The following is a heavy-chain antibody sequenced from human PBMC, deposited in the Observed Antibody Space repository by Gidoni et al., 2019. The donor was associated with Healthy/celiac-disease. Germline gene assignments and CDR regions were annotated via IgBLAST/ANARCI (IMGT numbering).Heavy chain of an antibody. CDR3: AHRMDFWSGYVLTRAFDY. V-gene: IGHV2-5*02. CDR2: SYLDADK. D-gene: IGHD3-3*01. Sequence: QITLKESGPTLVKPTQTLTLTCTFSGFSLSTSGVGVGWIRQPPGKALEWLALSYLDADKRYSPSLKSRRTITKDTSKNQVVLTMTNIDPVDTATYYCAHRMDFWSGYVLTRAFDYWGQGTLVTVSS. CDR1: GFSLSTSGVG. J-gene: IGHJ4*02.